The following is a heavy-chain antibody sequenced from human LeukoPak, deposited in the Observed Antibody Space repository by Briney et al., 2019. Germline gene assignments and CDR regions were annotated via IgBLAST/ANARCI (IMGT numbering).Heavy chain of an antibody. J-gene: IGHJ4*02. CDR1: GGSIRSYY. CDR2: VYYSGTT. CDR3: ARDPAGTVAHS. V-gene: IGHV4-59*13. D-gene: IGHD1-7*01. Sequence: PSETLPLTCTVSGGSIRSYYWNWIRQPPGKGLEWIGFVYYSGTTEYNPSLKSRTTISVDTSKNQFSLELSSVTAADTAVYYCARDPAGTVAHSWGQGILVTVSS.